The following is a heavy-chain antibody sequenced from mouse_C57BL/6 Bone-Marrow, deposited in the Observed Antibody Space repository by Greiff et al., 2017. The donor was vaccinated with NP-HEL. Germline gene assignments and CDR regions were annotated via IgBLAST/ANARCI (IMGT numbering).Heavy chain of an antibody. CDR1: GYTFTGYW. V-gene: IGHV1-9*01. CDR2: ILPGSGST. D-gene: IGHD2-2*01. CDR3: AREEDNYGYPYWYFDV. J-gene: IGHJ1*03. Sequence: QVQLQQSGAELMKPGASVKLSCKATGYTFTGYWIEWVKQRPGHGLEWIGEILPGSGSTNYNEKFKGKATFTADTSSNTAYMQLSSLTTEDSAIYYCAREEDNYGYPYWYFDVWGTGTTVTVSS.